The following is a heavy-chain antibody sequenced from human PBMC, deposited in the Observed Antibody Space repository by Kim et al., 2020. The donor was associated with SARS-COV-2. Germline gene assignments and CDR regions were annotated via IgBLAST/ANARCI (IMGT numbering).Heavy chain of an antibody. J-gene: IGHJ4*02. V-gene: IGHV1-69*01. D-gene: IGHD3-10*01. CDR3: ARTFADYGSGSYYFDY. Sequence: KFQRRVTITADESTSTAYMELSSLRSEDTAVYYCARTFADYGSGSYYFDYWGQGTLVTVSS.